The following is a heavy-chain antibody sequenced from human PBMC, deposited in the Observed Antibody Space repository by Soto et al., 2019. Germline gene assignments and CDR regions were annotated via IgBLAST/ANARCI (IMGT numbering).Heavy chain of an antibody. CDR2: LIPFLGTT. D-gene: IGHD6-19*01. CDR3: ARASGYVSGWYHDY. CDR1: GGTFSSDA. J-gene: IGHJ4*02. V-gene: IGHV1-69*13. Sequence: GASVKVSCKASGGTFSSDAVSWVRQAPGQGLEWMGGLIPFLGTTHYAQKFQGRVTITADESTNTAYMELSSLRSDDTAVYYCARASGYVSGWYHDYWGQGTRVTVSS.